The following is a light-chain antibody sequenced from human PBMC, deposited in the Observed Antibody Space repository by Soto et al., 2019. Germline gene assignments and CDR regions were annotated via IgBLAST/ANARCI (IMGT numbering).Light chain of an antibody. J-gene: IGLJ3*02. V-gene: IGLV2-11*01. CDR3: CSYPGSHTWV. Sequence: QSALTQPRSVSGSPGQSVTISCTGTSSDIGNYNYVSWYQQHPGKAPKVMIYDVTKRPSGVPDRFSGSTSGNTASLTISGLQAEDEADYYCCSYPGSHTWVFGGGTKLTVL. CDR1: SSDIGNYNY. CDR2: DVT.